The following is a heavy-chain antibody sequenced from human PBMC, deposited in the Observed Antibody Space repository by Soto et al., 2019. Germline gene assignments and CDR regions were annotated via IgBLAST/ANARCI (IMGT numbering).Heavy chain of an antibody. CDR3: ARDRLSGTSRDYYGMDV. CDR2: IYYSGST. D-gene: IGHD3-10*01. Sequence: SETLSLTCTVSGGSISSGDYYWSWIRQPPGKGLERIGYIYYSGSTYYNPSLKSRVTISVDTSKNQFSLKLSSVTAADTAVYYCARDRLSGTSRDYYGMDVWGQGTTVTVSS. J-gene: IGHJ6*02. CDR1: GGSISSGDYY. V-gene: IGHV4-30-4*01.